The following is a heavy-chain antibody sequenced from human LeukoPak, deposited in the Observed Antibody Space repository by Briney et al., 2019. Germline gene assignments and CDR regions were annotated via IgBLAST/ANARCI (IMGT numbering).Heavy chain of an antibody. CDR3: ERGVAMAGTATDY. CDR2: INGSGDNI. D-gene: IGHD6-19*01. J-gene: IGHJ4*02. Sequence: PGGSLRLSCAASGFTFRSYNMSWVRQAPGKGLEWVSSINGSGDNIYYADSLRGRFTISKDNARNSLYLQMNSLRAEDTAVYYCERGVAMAGTATDYWGQGTLVTVSS. V-gene: IGHV3-21*01. CDR1: GFTFRSYN.